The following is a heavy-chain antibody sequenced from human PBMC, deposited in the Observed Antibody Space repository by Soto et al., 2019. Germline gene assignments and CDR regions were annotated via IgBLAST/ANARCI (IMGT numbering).Heavy chain of an antibody. J-gene: IGHJ4*02. V-gene: IGHV4-39*01. D-gene: IGHD5-12*01. CDR1: GGSISSSSYY. CDR3: ARRRDGFYYFDY. CDR2: IYYSGST. Sequence: QLQLQESGPGLVKPSETLSLTCTVSGGSISSSSYYWGWIRQPPGKGLEWIGNIYYSGSTYYNPTLTSPFTISVNTSKNQFSLKLSSVTAADTAVYYCARRRDGFYYFDYWGQGTLVTVSS.